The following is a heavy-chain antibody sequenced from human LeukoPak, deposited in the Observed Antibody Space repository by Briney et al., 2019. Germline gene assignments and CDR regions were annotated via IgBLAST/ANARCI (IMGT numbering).Heavy chain of an antibody. V-gene: IGHV4-39*01. Sequence: PSETLSLTCTVSGGSISSDTYYWGWIRQPPGKGLEWIGSVYYSGNTYYNPSLKSRVTISVDTSKNQFSLKLSSVTAADTAVYYCARRSLRYFVAPKSNAFDIWGQGTMVTVSS. CDR1: GGSISSDTYY. CDR3: ARRSLRYFVAPKSNAFDI. D-gene: IGHD3-9*01. CDR2: VYYSGNT. J-gene: IGHJ3*02.